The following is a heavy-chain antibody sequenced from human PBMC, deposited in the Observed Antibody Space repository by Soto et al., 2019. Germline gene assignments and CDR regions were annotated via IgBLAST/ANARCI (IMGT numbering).Heavy chain of an antibody. V-gene: IGHV4-31*03. CDR2: IYYSGST. CDR1: GGSISSGGYY. Sequence: SETLSLTCTVSGGSISSGGYYWSWIRQHPGKGLEWIGYIYYSGSTYYNPSLKSRVTISVDTSKNQFSLKLSSVTAADTAVYYCARTQVEVPATHGWSHPRCQGTLVTLS. J-gene: IGHJ5*02. D-gene: IGHD2-15*01. CDR3: ARTQVEVPATHGWSHP.